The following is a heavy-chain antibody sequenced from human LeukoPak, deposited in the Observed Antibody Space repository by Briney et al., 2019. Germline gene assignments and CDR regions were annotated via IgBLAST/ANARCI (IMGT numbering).Heavy chain of an antibody. Sequence: GGSLRLSCAASGFTFSDYWMPWVRQAPGKGLVWVSRIDGDGSGTTYADSVKGRFTISRDNAKNTLYLQMSSLRGEDTAVYYCARAAYSSSPDYWGQGTLVTVSS. V-gene: IGHV3-74*01. CDR3: ARAAYSSSPDY. J-gene: IGHJ4*02. D-gene: IGHD6-6*01. CDR1: GFTFSDYW. CDR2: IDGDGSGT.